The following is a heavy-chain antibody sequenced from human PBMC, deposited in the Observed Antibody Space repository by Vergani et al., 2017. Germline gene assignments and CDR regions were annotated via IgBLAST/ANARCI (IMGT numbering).Heavy chain of an antibody. CDR2: ISWNSGSI. J-gene: IGHJ4*02. CDR1: GFTFSSYA. D-gene: IGHD6-13*01. CDR3: AKWSGPGSWSGWFGY. V-gene: IGHV3-9*01. Sequence: EGQLVESGGGLVQPGGSLRLSCAASGFTFSSYAMSWVRQAPGKGLEWVSGISWNSGSIGYADSVKGRFTISRDNAKNSLYLQMNSLRAEDTALYYCAKWSGPGSWSGWFGYWGQGTLVTVSS.